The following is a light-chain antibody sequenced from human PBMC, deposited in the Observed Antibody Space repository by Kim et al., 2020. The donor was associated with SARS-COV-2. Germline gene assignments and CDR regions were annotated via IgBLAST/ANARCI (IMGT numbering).Light chain of an antibody. CDR3: QQTFSTQYS. Sequence: SASIGDRVTFTFRATQSGSLNLNWYQQRPGKAPRLLIYGASTLQSGVPSRFSGSGSGTGFTLTISSLQPEDFAIYYCQQTFSTQYSFGQGTKLEI. CDR1: QSGSLN. CDR2: GAS. V-gene: IGKV1-39*01. J-gene: IGKJ2*03.